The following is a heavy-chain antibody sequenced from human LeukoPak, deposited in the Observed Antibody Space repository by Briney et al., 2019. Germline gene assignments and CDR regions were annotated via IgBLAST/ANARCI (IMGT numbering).Heavy chain of an antibody. V-gene: IGHV3-66*01. D-gene: IGHD2-21*02. J-gene: IGHJ4*02. CDR3: TRGQSYCGADCYSD. Sequence: GGSLRLSCATSGFTFSRYAMSWVRQAPGKGLEWVSVMYTGGGRYYGDSVKGRFTISRDNSKNTVFLQMNSLRVEDTALYYCTRGQSYCGADCYSDWGQGTLVTVSS. CDR2: MYTGGGR. CDR1: GFTFSRYA.